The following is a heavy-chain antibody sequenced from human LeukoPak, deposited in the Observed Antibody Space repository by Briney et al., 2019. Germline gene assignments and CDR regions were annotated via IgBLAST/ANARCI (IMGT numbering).Heavy chain of an antibody. CDR3: AREPFDYGDFKFDY. D-gene: IGHD4-17*01. V-gene: IGHV4-4*07. Sequence: SETLSLTCTVSGGSISSYYWSWIRQPAGKGLEWIGRIYTSGSTNYNPSLKSRVTMSVDTSKNQFSLKLSSVTAADTAVYYCAREPFDYGDFKFDYWGQGTLVTVSS. CDR2: IYTSGST. J-gene: IGHJ4*02. CDR1: GGSISSYY.